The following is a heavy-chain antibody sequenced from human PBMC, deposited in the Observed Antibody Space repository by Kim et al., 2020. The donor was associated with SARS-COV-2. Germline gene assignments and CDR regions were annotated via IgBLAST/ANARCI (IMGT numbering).Heavy chain of an antibody. CDR1: GYSFTSYW. V-gene: IGHV5-10-1*01. CDR3: ATGYSLPEGYYFDY. Sequence: GESLKISCKGSGYSFTSYWISWVRQMPGKGLAWMGRIDPSDSYTNYSPSFQGHVTISADKSISTAYLQWSSLKASDTAMYYCATGYSLPEGYYFDYWGQGTLVTVSS. CDR2: IDPSDSYT. J-gene: IGHJ4*02. D-gene: IGHD6-13*01.